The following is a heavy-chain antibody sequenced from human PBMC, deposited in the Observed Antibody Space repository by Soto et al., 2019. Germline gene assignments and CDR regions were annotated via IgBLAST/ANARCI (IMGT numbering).Heavy chain of an antibody. CDR2: ISAYNGNT. CDR3: ARRPHEEDYNWFDP. Sequence: QVQLVQSGAEVKKPGASVKVSCKASGYNFLSYGISWVRQAPGQGLEWMGWISAYNGNTNYAQKFQGRVTMTTDTSTSTAYMELRSRRSDDTALCYCARRPHEEDYNWFDPWGQGTLVTVSS. J-gene: IGHJ5*02. V-gene: IGHV1-18*04. CDR1: GYNFLSYG.